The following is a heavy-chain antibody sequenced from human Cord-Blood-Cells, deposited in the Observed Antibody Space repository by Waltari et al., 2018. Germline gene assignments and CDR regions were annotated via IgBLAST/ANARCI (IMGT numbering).Heavy chain of an antibody. D-gene: IGHD6-19*01. J-gene: IGHJ4*02. CDR3: ARSSSGWLLDY. CDR2: INHSGST. Sequence: QVQLQQWGAGLLKPSETLSLTCAVYGGSFSGYYWSWIRQPPGKGLEWIGEINHSGSTNYNPSLKSRVTISVDTSKNQFSLKLSSVTAADTAVYYCARSSSGWLLDYWGQGTLVTVSS. V-gene: IGHV4-34*01. CDR1: GGSFSGYY.